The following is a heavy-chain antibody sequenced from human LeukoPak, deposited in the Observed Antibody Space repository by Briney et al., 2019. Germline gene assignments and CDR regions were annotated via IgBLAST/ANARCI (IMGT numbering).Heavy chain of an antibody. V-gene: IGHV1-18*01. Sequence: ASVKVSCKASGYTFTSYGISWVRQAPGQGLEWMGWISAYNCNTNYAQKLQGRVTMTTDTSTSTAYMELRSLRSDDTAVYYCARVSSSFDEFDYWGQGTLVTVSS. CDR2: ISAYNCNT. J-gene: IGHJ4*02. CDR3: ARVSSSFDEFDY. CDR1: GYTFTSYG. D-gene: IGHD6-6*01.